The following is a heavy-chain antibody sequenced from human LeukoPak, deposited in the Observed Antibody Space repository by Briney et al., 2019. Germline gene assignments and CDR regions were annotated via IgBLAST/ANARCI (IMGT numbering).Heavy chain of an antibody. J-gene: IGHJ4*02. CDR2: VNNDGIDA. V-gene: IGHV3-74*01. CDR1: GFTFNTFW. Sequence: PGGSLRLSCAASGFTFNTFWMHWVRQAPGEGLVWVARVNNDGIDATYADSVKGRFTISRDNAKNTVYLQMNSLRDDDTAVYYCVRGHLGPDYWGQGTVVTVSS. CDR3: VRGHLGPDY. D-gene: IGHD3-16*01.